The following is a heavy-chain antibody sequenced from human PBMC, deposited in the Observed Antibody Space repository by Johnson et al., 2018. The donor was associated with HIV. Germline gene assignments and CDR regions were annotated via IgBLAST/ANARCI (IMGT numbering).Heavy chain of an antibody. Sequence: VQLVESGGGLVKPGGSLRLSCAASGFTFSDYYMSWIRQAPGKGLEWVSGINWNGGSTGYADSVKGRFTISRDNAKNSLYLQMNSLRAEDTALYYCARDSMVQGVMCAFDIWGQGTMVTVSS. J-gene: IGHJ3*02. V-gene: IGHV3-20*04. CDR2: INWNGGST. D-gene: IGHD3-10*01. CDR1: GFTFSDYY. CDR3: ARDSMVQGVMCAFDI.